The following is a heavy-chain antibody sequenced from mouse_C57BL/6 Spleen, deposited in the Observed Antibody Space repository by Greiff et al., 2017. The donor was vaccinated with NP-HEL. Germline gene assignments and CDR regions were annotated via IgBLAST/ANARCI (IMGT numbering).Heavy chain of an antibody. D-gene: IGHD2-3*01. CDR2: IYWDDDK. CDR3: ARLYAGSTAWVAY. Sequence: QVPLKESGPGILQSSQTLSLTCSFSGFSLSTSGMGVSWLRQPSGEGLEWLAHIYWDDDKRYNPSLKSRLTISKDTSRNQVFLKITSVETADTATYYCARLYAGSTAWVAYWGQGTLVTVSA. J-gene: IGHJ3*01. V-gene: IGHV8-12*01. CDR1: GFSLSTSGMG.